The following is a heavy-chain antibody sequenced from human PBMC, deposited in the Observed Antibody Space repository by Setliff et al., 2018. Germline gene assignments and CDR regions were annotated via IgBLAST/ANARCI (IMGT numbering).Heavy chain of an antibody. CDR1: GYTFNDYG. J-gene: IGHJ4*02. D-gene: IGHD2-8*01. CDR2: INPYKGHT. CDR3: SKLVRYCTTTACQGASGAEF. Sequence: VKVSCKTSGYTFNDYGINWVRQAPGQGLEWMGWINPYKGHTFYAQKLQGRVTMTTDTSTSTAYLELRSLTSDDTAVYYCSKLVRYCTTTACQGASGAEFWGQGTLVTVSS. V-gene: IGHV1-18*01.